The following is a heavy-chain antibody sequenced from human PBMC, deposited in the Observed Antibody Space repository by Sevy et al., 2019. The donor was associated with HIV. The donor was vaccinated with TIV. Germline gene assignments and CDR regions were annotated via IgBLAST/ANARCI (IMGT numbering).Heavy chain of an antibody. V-gene: IGHV3-23*01. D-gene: IGHD3-9*01. CDR2: ISGSGGST. CDR1: GFTFSSYA. CDR3: ALYLTGSPGDY. Sequence: GGSLRLSCAASGFTFSSYAMSWVRQAPGKGLEWVSAISGSGGSTYYADSVKGRFAISRDNSKNTLYLQMNSLRAEDTAVYYCALYLTGSPGDYWGQGTLVTVSS. J-gene: IGHJ4*02.